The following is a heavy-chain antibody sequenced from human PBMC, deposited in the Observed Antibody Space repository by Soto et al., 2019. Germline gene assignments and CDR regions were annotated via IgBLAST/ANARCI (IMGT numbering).Heavy chain of an antibody. CDR2: MNPNSGNT. CDR1: GYTFTSYD. J-gene: IGHJ4*02. V-gene: IGHV1-8*01. Sequence: QVQLVQSGAEVKKPGASGKVSCKASGYTFTSYDINWGRQATGQGLEWMGWMNPNSGNTGYAQKFQGRGTITRNTAISTAYMELSRLRSEDTAVYYCARTLYGDNVDYWCQGTPGTVSS. CDR3: ARTLYGDNVDY. D-gene: IGHD4-17*01.